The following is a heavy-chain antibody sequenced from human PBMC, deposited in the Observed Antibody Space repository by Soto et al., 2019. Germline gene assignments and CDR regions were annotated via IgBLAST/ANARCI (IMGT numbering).Heavy chain of an antibody. J-gene: IGHJ4*02. V-gene: IGHV2-5*02. D-gene: IGHD3-10*01. CDR3: AHTIPFGELVYYFDY. CDR1: GFSLSSTGVG. CDR2: IYWDDDE. Sequence: QISLKESGPTLVNPTQPLTLTCTFSGFSLSSTGVGVGWVRQPPGKALEWLALIYWDDDEHYSSSLKNRLTVTKDTSKNQVVLTMTHMDPVDTATYYCAHTIPFGELVYYFDYWGQGTLVTVSS.